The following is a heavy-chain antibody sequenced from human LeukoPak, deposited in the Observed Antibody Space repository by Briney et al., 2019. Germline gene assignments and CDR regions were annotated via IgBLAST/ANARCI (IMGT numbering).Heavy chain of an antibody. CDR2: INPNSGGT. CDR1: GYTFTGYY. D-gene: IGHD3-10*01. Sequence: ASVKVSCKASGYTFTGYYMHWVRQAPGQGLASMGWINPNSGGTNYAQKFQGRLTMTRDTSISTAYMKLSRLRSDDTAVYYCAIEAHGSGSYILFDYWGQGTLVTVSS. J-gene: IGHJ4*02. V-gene: IGHV1-2*02. CDR3: AIEAHGSGSYILFDY.